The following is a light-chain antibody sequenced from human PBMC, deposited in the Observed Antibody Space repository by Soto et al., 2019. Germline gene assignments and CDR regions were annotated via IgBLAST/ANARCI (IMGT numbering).Light chain of an antibody. CDR1: SSDVGGYNY. J-gene: IGLJ1*01. CDR2: DVS. V-gene: IGLV2-11*01. CDR3: CSYAGSYTGV. Sequence: ALTQPRSVSGSPGQSVTISCTGTSSDVGGYNYVSWYQQHPGKAPKLMIYDVSKRPSGVPDRFSGSKSGSTASLTISGLQAEDEADYYCCSYAGSYTGVFGTGTKVTVL.